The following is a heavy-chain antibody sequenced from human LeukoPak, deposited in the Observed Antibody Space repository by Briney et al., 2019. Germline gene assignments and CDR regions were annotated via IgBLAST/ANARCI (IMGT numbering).Heavy chain of an antibody. CDR1: GGSIISYY. CDR3: AINRAVDGPAEYFQH. Sequence: SETLSLTCTGSGGSIISYYWSWIRQPAGKGLEWIGRIYTSGSTNYNPPLKSRVTISVDKSKNQFSLKLSYVTAADTAVYYCAINRAVDGPAEYFQHWGEGALVTVSS. D-gene: IGHD5-24*01. V-gene: IGHV4-4*07. CDR2: IYTSGST. J-gene: IGHJ1*01.